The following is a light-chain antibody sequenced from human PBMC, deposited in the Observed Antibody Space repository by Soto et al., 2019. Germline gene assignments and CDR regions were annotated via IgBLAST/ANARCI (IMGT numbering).Light chain of an antibody. V-gene: IGLV2-11*01. CDR2: DVS. Sequence: QSALTQPRSVSESPGQSVTISCTGTSSDVGGYNFVSWYQQYPGKAPKLMIYDVSKRPSGVPDRFSGSKSGNTASLTVSGLLAEDEADYYCSSYAGSNNYVFGTGTKVTVL. J-gene: IGLJ1*01. CDR3: SSYAGSNNYV. CDR1: SSDVGGYNF.